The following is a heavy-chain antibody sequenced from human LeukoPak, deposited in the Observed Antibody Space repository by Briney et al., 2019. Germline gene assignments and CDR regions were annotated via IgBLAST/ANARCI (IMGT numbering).Heavy chain of an antibody. J-gene: IGHJ5*02. Sequence: PSETLSLTCTVSGVSISSGHYYWAWIRQPPGRGLECIASVLYSGSTYYDPSFNGRVTLSVDTSKNQFSLRLSSVTAADTAIYYCARHTIDTTLGGVPDCFDAWGQGTPVTVSS. V-gene: IGHV4-39*07. CDR2: VLYSGST. CDR1: GVSISSGHYY. CDR3: ARHTIDTTLGGVPDCFDA. D-gene: IGHD3-16*01.